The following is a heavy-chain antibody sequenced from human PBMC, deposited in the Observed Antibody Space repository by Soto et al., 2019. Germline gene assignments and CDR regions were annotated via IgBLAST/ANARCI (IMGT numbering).Heavy chain of an antibody. CDR1: GYSFTSYW. CDR3: ARSTFASSGYIIEFDY. D-gene: IGHD3-22*01. V-gene: IGHV5-51*01. CDR2: IYPGDSDT. Sequence: GESLKISCKGSGYSFTSYWIGWVRQMPGKGLEWMGIIYPGDSDTRYSPSFQGQVTISADKSISTAYLQWSSLKASDTAMYYCARSTFASSGYIIEFDYWGQGTLVTVSS. J-gene: IGHJ4*02.